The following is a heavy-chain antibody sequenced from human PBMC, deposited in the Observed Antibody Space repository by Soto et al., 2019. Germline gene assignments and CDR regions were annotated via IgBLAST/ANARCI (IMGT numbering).Heavy chain of an antibody. Sequence: TLSLTCTVSGGSISTGDYYWSWIRQPPGKGLEWIGYIYYSGSTYYNPSLKSRVTISLDTSKNQFSLKLSSVTAADTAVYYCARAGAVVVPAAYFDYWGQGTLVTVSS. V-gene: IGHV4-30-4*01. CDR2: IYYSGST. CDR3: ARAGAVVVPAAYFDY. CDR1: GGSISTGDYY. J-gene: IGHJ4*02. D-gene: IGHD2-2*01.